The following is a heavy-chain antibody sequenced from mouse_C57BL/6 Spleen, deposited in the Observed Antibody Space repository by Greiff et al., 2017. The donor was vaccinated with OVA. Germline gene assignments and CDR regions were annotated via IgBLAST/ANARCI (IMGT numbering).Heavy chain of an antibody. CDR2: INPSNGGT. J-gene: IGHJ4*01. V-gene: IGHV1-53*01. CDR3: AKSLYYGSSYDYAMDY. Sequence: QVQLQQPGTELVKPGASVKLSCKASGYTFTSYWMHWVQQRPGQGLEWIGNINPSNGGTNYNEKFKSKATLTVDKSSSTAYMQLSRLTSEDSAVYYCAKSLYYGSSYDYAMDYWGQGSSVTVSS. CDR1: GYTFTSYW. D-gene: IGHD1-1*01.